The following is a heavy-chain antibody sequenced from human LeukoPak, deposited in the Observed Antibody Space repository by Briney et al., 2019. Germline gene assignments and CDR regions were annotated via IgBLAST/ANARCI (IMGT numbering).Heavy chain of an antibody. CDR3: ARREGQYNWFDP. V-gene: IGHV4-59*08. CDR1: GGSLSSYY. D-gene: IGHD4-11*01. CDR2: IYCSGST. J-gene: IGHJ5*02. Sequence: PSETLSLTCTVSGGSLSSYYWTWIRQPPGRGVEWIGYIYCSGSTNYNPSLKSRVTMSVDTSKNQFSLKLSSVTAADTAIYYCARREGQYNWFDPWGQGTLVTVSS.